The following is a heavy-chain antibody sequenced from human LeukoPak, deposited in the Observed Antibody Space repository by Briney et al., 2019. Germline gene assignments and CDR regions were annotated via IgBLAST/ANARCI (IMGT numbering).Heavy chain of an antibody. D-gene: IGHD1-26*01. V-gene: IGHV4-39*01. J-gene: IGHJ5*01. CDR2: IYYSGNT. Sequence: PSETLSLTCTVSGGSITISSYYWGWIRQPPGKGLEWIGSIYYSGNTYYNPSLKSRVTISADTSKHQFSLNLSSVTAADTAIYFCARGLLYSGSFARNWFDSWGQGTLVTVSS. CDR1: GGSITISSYY. CDR3: ARGLLYSGSFARNWFDS.